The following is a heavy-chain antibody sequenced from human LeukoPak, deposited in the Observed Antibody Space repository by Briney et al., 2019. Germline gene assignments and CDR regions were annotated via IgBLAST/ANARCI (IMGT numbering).Heavy chain of an antibody. Sequence: PGRSLRLSCAASGITFRNYGMHWVRQAPGKGLEWVAVIWYDGSNKYYADSVKGRFTISRDNSKNTLYLQMNSLRAEDTAVYYCARKSTSPERYYYYYGMDVWGQGTTVTVSS. J-gene: IGHJ6*02. CDR2: IWYDGSNK. D-gene: IGHD2-2*01. V-gene: IGHV3-33*01. CDR3: ARKSTSPERYYYYYGMDV. CDR1: GITFRNYG.